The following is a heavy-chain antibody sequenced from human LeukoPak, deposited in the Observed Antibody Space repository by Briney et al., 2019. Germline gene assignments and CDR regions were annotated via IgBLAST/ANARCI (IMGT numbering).Heavy chain of an antibody. CDR2: IYYSGST. CDR3: ARLPRGYCGGDCYPIDY. Sequence: SETLSLTCTVSGGSISSSSYYWGWIRQPPGKGLEWIGSIYYSGSTYYNPSLKSRVTISVDTSKNQFSLKLSSVTAADTAVYYCARLPRGYCGGDCYPIDYWGQGTLVTVSS. V-gene: IGHV4-39*07. J-gene: IGHJ4*02. D-gene: IGHD2-21*02. CDR1: GGSISSSSYY.